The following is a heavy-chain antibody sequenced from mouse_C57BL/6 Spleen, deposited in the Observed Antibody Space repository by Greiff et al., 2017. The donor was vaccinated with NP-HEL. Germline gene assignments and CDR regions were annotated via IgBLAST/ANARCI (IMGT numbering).Heavy chain of an antibody. CDR1: GFTFSDYY. Sequence: EVKLVESEGGLVQPGSSMKLSCTASGFTFSDYYMAWVRQVPEKGLEWVANINYDGSSTYYLDSLKSRFIISRDNAKNILYLQMSSLKSEDTATDNCAREGHGSSAYYFDYWGQGTTLTVSS. V-gene: IGHV5-16*01. CDR3: AREGHGSSAYYFDY. CDR2: INYDGSST. J-gene: IGHJ2*01. D-gene: IGHD1-1*01.